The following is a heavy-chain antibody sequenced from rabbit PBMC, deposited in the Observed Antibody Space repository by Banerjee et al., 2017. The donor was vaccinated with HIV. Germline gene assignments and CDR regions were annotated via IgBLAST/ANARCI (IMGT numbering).Heavy chain of an antibody. J-gene: IGHJ2*01. CDR3: ARLDAGDNDYAFHP. V-gene: IGHV1S40*01. Sequence: QSLEESGGDLVKPGASLTLTCTASGFSFSGKQYMCWVRQAPGKGLEWITCIGAGSSGSTYYASWAKGRFTISKTSSTTVTLQMTSLTAADTATYFCARLDAGDNDYAFHPWGQGTLVTVS. CDR2: IGAGSSGST. CDR1: GFSFSGKQY. D-gene: IGHD4-2*01.